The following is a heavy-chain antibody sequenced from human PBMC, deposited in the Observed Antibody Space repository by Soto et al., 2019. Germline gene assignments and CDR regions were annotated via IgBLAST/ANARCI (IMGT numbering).Heavy chain of an antibody. Sequence: QVQLQQWGAGLLKPSETLSLTCAVYGGSFSGYYWSWIRQPPGKGLEWIGEINHSGSTNYNPSLKGRVTLSVDTSKNQFSLKLRSVTAADTAVYYCAGELDAFDIWGQGTMVTVSS. CDR1: GGSFSGYY. V-gene: IGHV4-34*01. J-gene: IGHJ3*02. CDR3: AGELDAFDI. CDR2: INHSGST. D-gene: IGHD1-26*01.